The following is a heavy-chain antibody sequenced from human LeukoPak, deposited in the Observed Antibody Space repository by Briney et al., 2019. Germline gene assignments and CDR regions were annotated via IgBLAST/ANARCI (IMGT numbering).Heavy chain of an antibody. J-gene: IGHJ4*02. D-gene: IGHD3-10*01. CDR1: GFTFSSYA. Sequence: PGGSLRLSCAASGFTFSSYAMAWVRQAPGKGLEWVSAISGVRSHTYYADSVKGRFTISRDNSKNTLFLLMNSLRAEDTAVYYCAKDYGSGSYYPYYFDYWGQGTLVTVSS. CDR3: AKDYGSGSYYPYYFDY. CDR2: ISGVRSHT. V-gene: IGHV3-23*01.